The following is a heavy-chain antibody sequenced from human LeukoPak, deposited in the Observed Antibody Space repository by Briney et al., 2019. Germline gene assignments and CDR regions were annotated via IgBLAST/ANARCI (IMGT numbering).Heavy chain of an antibody. CDR3: ARGAPYYGSGSYYNDLNYFDY. CDR2: ISSSGSTI. Sequence: PGGSLRLSCAASGFTFSDYYMSWIRQAPGKGLEWVSYISSSGSTIYYADSVKGRFTISRDNAKNSLYLQMNSLRAEDTAVYYCARGAPYYGSGSYYNDLNYFDYWGQGTLVTVSS. V-gene: IGHV3-11*01. D-gene: IGHD3-10*01. CDR1: GFTFSDYY. J-gene: IGHJ4*02.